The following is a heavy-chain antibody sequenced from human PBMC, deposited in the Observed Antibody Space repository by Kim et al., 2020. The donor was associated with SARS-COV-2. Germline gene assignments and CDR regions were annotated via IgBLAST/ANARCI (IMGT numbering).Heavy chain of an antibody. D-gene: IGHD6-19*01. CDR2: IYYSGST. CDR1: GGSISSGGYY. J-gene: IGHJ4*02. Sequence: SETLSLTCTVSGGSISSGGYYWSWIRQHPGKGLEWIGYIYYSGSTYYNPSLKSRLTLSVDTSNNQFSLKLSSVTAADTAVYYCARGAGSGWFFDYWGQGTLVTVSS. CDR3: ARGAGSGWFFDY. V-gene: IGHV4-31*03.